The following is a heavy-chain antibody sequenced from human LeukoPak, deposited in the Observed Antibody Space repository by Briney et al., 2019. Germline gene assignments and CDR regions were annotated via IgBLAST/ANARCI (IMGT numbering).Heavy chain of an antibody. CDR1: GGSISSGGYS. CDR3: ARESPMFGYSGYVQAFDI. CDR2: IYHSGST. J-gene: IGHJ3*02. V-gene: IGHV4-30-2*01. Sequence: PSETLSLTCAVSGGSISSGGYSWSWIRQPPGKGLEWIGYIYHSGSTYYNPSLKSRVTISVDRSKNQFSLKLSSVTAADTAVYYCARESPMFGYSGYVQAFDIWGQGTMVTVSS. D-gene: IGHD5-12*01.